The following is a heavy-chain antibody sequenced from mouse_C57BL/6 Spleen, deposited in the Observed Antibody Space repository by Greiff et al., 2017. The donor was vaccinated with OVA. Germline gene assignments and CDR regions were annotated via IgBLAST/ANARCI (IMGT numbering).Heavy chain of an antibody. D-gene: IGHD2-13*01. J-gene: IGHJ4*01. CDR3: AIYGDYYAMDY. Sequence: EVKLVESGGGLVKPGGSLKLSCAASGFTFSDYGMHWVRQAPEKGLEWVAYISSGSSTIYYADTVKGRFTITRDNAKNTLFLQMTRLRSEDTAMYYCAIYGDYYAMDYWGQGTSVTVSS. CDR1: GFTFSDYG. CDR2: ISSGSSTI. V-gene: IGHV5-17*01.